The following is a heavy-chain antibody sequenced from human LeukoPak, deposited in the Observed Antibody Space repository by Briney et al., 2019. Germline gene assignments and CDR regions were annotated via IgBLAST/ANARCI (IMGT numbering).Heavy chain of an antibody. CDR3: ARQNYDFWSGPAYYFDY. CDR1: VGSISSSSYY. D-gene: IGHD3-3*01. CDR2: IYYSGST. J-gene: IGHJ4*02. V-gene: IGHV4-39*01. Sequence: SETLSLTCTVSVGSISSSSYYWGWIRQPPGKGLEWIGSIYYSGSTYYNPSLKSRVTISVDTSKNQFSLKLSSVTAADTAVYYCARQNYDFWSGPAYYFDYWGQGTLVTVSS.